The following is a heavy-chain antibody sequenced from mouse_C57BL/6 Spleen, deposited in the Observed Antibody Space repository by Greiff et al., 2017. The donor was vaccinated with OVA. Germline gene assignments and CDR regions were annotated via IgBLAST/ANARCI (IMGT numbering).Heavy chain of an antibody. CDR3: ARHADKEFAY. J-gene: IGHJ3*01. CDR2: VSGGGGNT. CDR1: GFTFSSYT. Sequence: EVKLQESGGGLVKPGGSLKLSCAASGFTFSSYTMSWVRQTPEKRLEWVATVSGGGGNTYYPDSVKGRFTISRDNAKNTLYLQMSRLRSEDTALYYCARHADKEFAYWGQGTLVTVSA. V-gene: IGHV5-9*01.